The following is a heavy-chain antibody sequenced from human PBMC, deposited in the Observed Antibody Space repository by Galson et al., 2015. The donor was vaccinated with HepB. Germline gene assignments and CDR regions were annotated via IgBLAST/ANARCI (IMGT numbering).Heavy chain of an antibody. D-gene: IGHD3-10*01. CDR3: AGGITMVRGADY. CDR2: IKQDGSEK. CDR1: GFTFSSYW. Sequence: SLRLSCAASGFTFSSYWMTWVRQAPGKGLEWVANIKQDGSEKNYVNSVKGRFTISRDNAKKSVYLQMNSLSAEDTAVYYCAGGITMVRGADYWGQGTLVTVSS. V-gene: IGHV3-7*04. J-gene: IGHJ4*02.